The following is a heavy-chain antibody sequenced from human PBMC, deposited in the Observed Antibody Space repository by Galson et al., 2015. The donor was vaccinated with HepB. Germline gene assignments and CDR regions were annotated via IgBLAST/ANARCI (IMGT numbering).Heavy chain of an antibody. D-gene: IGHD6-13*01. CDR2: IWYDGSNK. V-gene: IGHV3-33*01. J-gene: IGHJ4*02. Sequence: SLRLSCAASGFTFSSYGMHWVRQAPGKGLEWVAVIWYDGSNKYYADSVKGRFTISRDNSKNTLYLQMNSLRAEDTAVYYCARVRAGVARQRGPFDYWGQGTLVTVSS. CDR3: ARVRAGVARQRGPFDY. CDR1: GFTFSSYG.